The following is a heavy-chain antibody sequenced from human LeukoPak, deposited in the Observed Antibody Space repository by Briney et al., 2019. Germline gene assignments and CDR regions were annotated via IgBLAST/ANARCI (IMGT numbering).Heavy chain of an antibody. J-gene: IGHJ4*02. V-gene: IGHV3-23*01. Sequence: GGSLRLSCATSGLTFNNYVMTWVRQAPEKGLEWVSSISSSGRSTYYADSVRGRFTISRDNSKNTLFLQMTTLRADDTAVYYCAKEVPYLDYWGRGTLVTVSS. CDR1: GLTFNNYV. CDR3: AKEVPYLDY. D-gene: IGHD1-1*01. CDR2: ISSSGRST.